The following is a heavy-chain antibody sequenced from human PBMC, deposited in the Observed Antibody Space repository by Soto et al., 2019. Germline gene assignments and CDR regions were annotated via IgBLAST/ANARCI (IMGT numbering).Heavy chain of an antibody. Sequence: PGGSLRLSCAASGFTFSNAWMNWVRQAPGKGLEWVGRIKSKTDGGTTDYAAPVKSRFTISRDDSKNKLYLQMNSLKTEDTAVYYFTTDRYCISTSSNYYYYYGMDVWGQGTTVTVSS. CDR2: IKSKTDGGTT. CDR1: GFTFSNAW. CDR3: TTDRYCISTSSNYYYYYGMDV. D-gene: IGHD2-2*01. J-gene: IGHJ6*02. V-gene: IGHV3-15*07.